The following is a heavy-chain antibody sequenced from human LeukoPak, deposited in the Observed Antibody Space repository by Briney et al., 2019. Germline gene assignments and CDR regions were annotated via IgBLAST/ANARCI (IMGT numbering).Heavy chain of an antibody. CDR2: IYTSGST. CDR3: ARVDLGAFDI. V-gene: IGHV4-59*10. D-gene: IGHD7-27*01. CDR1: GGPFSGYY. Sequence: SETLSLTCAVYGGPFSGYYWSWIRQPAGKGLEWIGRIYTSGSTNYNPSLKSRVTISVDTSKNQFSLKLSSVTAADTAVYYCARVDLGAFDIWGQGTMVTVSS. J-gene: IGHJ3*02.